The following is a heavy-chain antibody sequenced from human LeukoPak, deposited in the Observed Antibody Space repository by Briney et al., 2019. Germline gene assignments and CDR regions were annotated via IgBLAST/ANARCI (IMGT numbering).Heavy chain of an antibody. CDR1: GFTFDDYT. CDR3: ARVTRYCSSTSCYPADY. Sequence: GGSLRLSCAASGFTFDDYTMHWVRQAPGKGLEWVSLITWDGGSTYYADSVKGRFTISRDNAKNSLYLQMNSLRAEDTALYYCARVTRYCSSTSCYPADYWGQGTLVTVSS. J-gene: IGHJ4*02. CDR2: ITWDGGST. V-gene: IGHV3-43*01. D-gene: IGHD2-2*01.